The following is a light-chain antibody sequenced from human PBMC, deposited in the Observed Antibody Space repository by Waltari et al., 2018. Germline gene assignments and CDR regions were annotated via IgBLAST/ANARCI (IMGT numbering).Light chain of an antibody. Sequence: DIQMTQSPSPLSASVGDRVTITCRASQSISSYLNWYKQKPGKAPNLLIYAASSLQSGVPSRFSGSGSGTDFTLTISSLQPEDFATYYCQQSYSTPQTFGQGTKVEIK. CDR2: AAS. J-gene: IGKJ1*01. V-gene: IGKV1-39*01. CDR3: QQSYSTPQT. CDR1: QSISSY.